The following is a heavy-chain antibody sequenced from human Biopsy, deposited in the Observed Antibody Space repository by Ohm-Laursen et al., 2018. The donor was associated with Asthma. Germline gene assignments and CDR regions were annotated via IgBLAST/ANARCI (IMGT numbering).Heavy chain of an antibody. CDR1: GFTFDDYA. V-gene: IGHV3-9*01. J-gene: IGHJ4*02. Sequence: TLSLTCAASGFTFDDYAMHWVRQAPGKGLEWVSGISWNSGSIGYADSVKGRFTISRDNAKNSLYLQMNSLRAEDTALYYCAKGEWELLEANFDYWGQGTLVPVSS. D-gene: IGHD1-26*01. CDR3: AKGEWELLEANFDY. CDR2: ISWNSGSI.